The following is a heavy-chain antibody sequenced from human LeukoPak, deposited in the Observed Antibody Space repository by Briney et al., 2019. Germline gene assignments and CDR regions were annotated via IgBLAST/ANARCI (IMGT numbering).Heavy chain of an antibody. V-gene: IGHV3-30*01. D-gene: IGHD6-13*01. CDR2: ISYDGSNK. CDR1: GFTFSSYA. Sequence: GGSLRLSCAASGFTFSSYAMRWVRQAPGKGLEWVAVISYDGSNKYYADSVKGRFTISRDNSKNTLYLQLNSLRAEDTAVYYCARDQYGIAAAGTYFDYWGQGTLVTVSS. CDR3: ARDQYGIAAAGTYFDY. J-gene: IGHJ4*02.